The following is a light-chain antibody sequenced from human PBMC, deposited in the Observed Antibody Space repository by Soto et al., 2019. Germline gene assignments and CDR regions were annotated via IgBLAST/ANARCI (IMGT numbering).Light chain of an antibody. CDR2: GSS. V-gene: IGKV3-20*01. J-gene: IGKJ2*01. CDR1: QSVSNNY. Sequence: VVLTQSPGTLSLSPGERATLSCRASQSVSNNYFAWYQRKPGQAPRLLIFGSSDRATGIPDRFSGSGSGTDFTLTISRLEPEDFAVYYCQQYGSSPPYTFGQGTKLEIK. CDR3: QQYGSSPPYT.